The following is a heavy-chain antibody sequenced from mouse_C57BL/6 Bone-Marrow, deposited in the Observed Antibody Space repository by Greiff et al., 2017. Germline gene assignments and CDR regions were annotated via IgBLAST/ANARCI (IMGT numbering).Heavy chain of an antibody. CDR2: IYPGGGYT. Sequence: VQLQQSGAELVRPGTSVKMSCKASGYTFTNYWIGWAKQRPGHGLEWIGDIYPGGGYTNYNEKFKGKATLTADKSSSTAYMQFRSLTSEDSAIYYCARNWDFDYWGQGTTLTVSS. D-gene: IGHD4-1*01. J-gene: IGHJ2*01. CDR1: GYTFTNYW. CDR3: ARNWDFDY. V-gene: IGHV1-63*01.